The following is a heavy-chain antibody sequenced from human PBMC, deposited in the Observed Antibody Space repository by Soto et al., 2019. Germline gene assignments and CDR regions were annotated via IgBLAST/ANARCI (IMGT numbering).Heavy chain of an antibody. CDR1: GFTFSNAW. Sequence: GGSLRLSCAASGFTFSNAWMSWVRQAPGKGLEWVGRIKSKTDGGTTDYAAPVKGRFTISRDDSKNTLYLQMNSLKTEDTAVYYCTTEVYGYYYGSGSYYPDAFDIWGQGTMVTVSS. V-gene: IGHV3-15*01. J-gene: IGHJ3*02. CDR3: TTEVYGYYYGSGSYYPDAFDI. CDR2: IKSKTDGGTT. D-gene: IGHD3-10*01.